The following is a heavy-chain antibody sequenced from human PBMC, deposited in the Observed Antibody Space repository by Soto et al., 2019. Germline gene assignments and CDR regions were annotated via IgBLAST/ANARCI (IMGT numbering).Heavy chain of an antibody. V-gene: IGHV4-39*07. CDR1: GGSISSSSYY. CDR3: ARRYSSRTFDP. J-gene: IGHJ5*02. Sequence: PSETLSLTCTVSGGSISSSSYYWGWIRQPPGKGLEWIGSIYYSGNTYYNPSLKSRLTVSVDTSKNQFSLKLSSVTAADTAVYYCARRYSSRTFDPWGQGTRVTVAS. CDR2: IYYSGNT. D-gene: IGHD6-13*01.